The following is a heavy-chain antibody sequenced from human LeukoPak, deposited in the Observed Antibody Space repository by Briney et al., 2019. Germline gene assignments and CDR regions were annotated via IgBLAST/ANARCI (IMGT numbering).Heavy chain of an antibody. V-gene: IGHV3-23*01. CDR2: ISGSGGST. Sequence: GGSLRLSCADSGFTFSSYAMSWVRQAPGKGLEWVSAISGSGGSTYYADSVKGRFTISRDNSRNTLYLQMNSLRADDTAVYYCAKGSRDGSGSRWGGQGALVTVSS. CDR3: AKGSRDGSGSRW. J-gene: IGHJ4*02. D-gene: IGHD3-10*01. CDR1: GFTFSSYA.